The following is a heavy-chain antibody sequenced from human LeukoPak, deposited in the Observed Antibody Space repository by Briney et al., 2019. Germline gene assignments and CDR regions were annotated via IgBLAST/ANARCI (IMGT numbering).Heavy chain of an antibody. CDR2: ISSSGSTI. J-gene: IGHJ4*02. Sequence: GGSLRLSCVAPGFTFSEYYMSWIRPAPGTGLGWVSYISSSGSTIYYADFVKGRFNISRDKAKNSLYLQMNSLRADDTAEYYCARDLEANYWGQGTLVTVSS. CDR1: GFTFSEYY. V-gene: IGHV3-11*01. D-gene: IGHD1-26*01. CDR3: ARDLEANY.